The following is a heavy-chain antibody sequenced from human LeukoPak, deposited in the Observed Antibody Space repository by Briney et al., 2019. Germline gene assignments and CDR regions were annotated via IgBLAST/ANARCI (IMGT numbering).Heavy chain of an antibody. CDR3: ARGSYYDFWSGSGAFDI. V-gene: IGHV3-20*04. Sequence: GGSLRLSCAASGFTFDDYGMSWVRQGPGKGLEWVSAINRNGDSTGYADSVKGRFTISRDNAKNSLYLQMNSLRAEDTAVYYCARGSYYDFWSGSGAFDIWGQGTMVTVSS. CDR2: INRNGDST. J-gene: IGHJ3*02. CDR1: GFTFDDYG. D-gene: IGHD3-3*01.